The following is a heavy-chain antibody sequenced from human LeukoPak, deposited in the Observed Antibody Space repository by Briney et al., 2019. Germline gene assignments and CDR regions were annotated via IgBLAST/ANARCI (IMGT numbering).Heavy chain of an antibody. D-gene: IGHD5-18*01. V-gene: IGHV3-53*04. CDR3: GKFMRGYSYGYYGMDV. CDR2: IYSGGST. J-gene: IGHJ6*02. Sequence: GGSLRLSCAASGFTVSSNYMSWVRQAPGKGLEWVSVIYSGGSTYYADSVKGRFTISGHNSKNTLYLQMNSLRAEDTAVYYCGKFMRGYSYGYYGMDVWGQGTTVTVSS. CDR1: GFTVSSNY.